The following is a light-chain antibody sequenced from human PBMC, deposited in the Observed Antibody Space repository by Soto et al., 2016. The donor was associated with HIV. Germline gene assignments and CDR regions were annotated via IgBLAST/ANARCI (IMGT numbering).Light chain of an antibody. V-gene: IGKV1-6*01. CDR1: QGIRNE. J-gene: IGKJ2*01. Sequence: AIQMTQFPSSLSAFVGDRVTITCRASQGIRNELGWYQQKPGKAPKLLIYAASSLGSGVPLRFSGSGSGTDFTLTISSLQPEDSASYFCLQDYNYPYTFGQGPSWRSN. CDR3: LQDYNYPYT. CDR2: AAS.